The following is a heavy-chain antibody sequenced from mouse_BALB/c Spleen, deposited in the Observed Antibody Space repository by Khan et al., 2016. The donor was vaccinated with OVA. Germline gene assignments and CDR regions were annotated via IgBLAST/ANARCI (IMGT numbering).Heavy chain of an antibody. CDR2: ISSTGTYT. Sequence: EVELVESGVGLVKSGGSLKLSCEVSGFAFNSYDMSLVRHTPVKMLQWVATISSTGTYTYYPDSVKRRFTISRDTARNTLYLQMSSLRSEDTALYYCTRPSYYGNPWFTYWGQGTLVTVSA. D-gene: IGHD2-10*01. CDR1: GFAFNSYD. V-gene: IGHV5-9*02. CDR3: TRPSYYGNPWFTY. J-gene: IGHJ3*01.